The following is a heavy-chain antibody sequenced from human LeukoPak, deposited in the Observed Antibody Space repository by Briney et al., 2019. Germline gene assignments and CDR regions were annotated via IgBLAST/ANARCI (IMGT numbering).Heavy chain of an antibody. CDR1: GYTFTTYW. CDR3: ARHLFSSSPSDY. D-gene: IGHD6-13*01. Sequence: GESLKISCQGSGYTFTTYWISWVRQMPGKGLEWMGRIGPSDSYINYSPSLQSHVTISTDKSVSTVYLQWSSLQASDTAMYYCARHLFSSSPSDYWGQGTLVTVSS. J-gene: IGHJ4*02. V-gene: IGHV5-10-1*01. CDR2: IGPSDSYI.